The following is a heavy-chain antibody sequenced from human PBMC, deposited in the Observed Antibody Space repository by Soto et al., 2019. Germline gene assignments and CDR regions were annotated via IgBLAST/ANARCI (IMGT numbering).Heavy chain of an antibody. CDR3: ASFVYDFWSGYRPYYYGMDV. Sequence: PSETLSLTCTVSGGSISSGDYYWSWIRQPPGKGLEWIGYIYYSGSTYYSPSLKSRVTISVDTSKNQFSLKLSSVTAADTAVYYRASFVYDFWSGYRPYYYGMDVWGQGTTVTVSS. J-gene: IGHJ6*02. D-gene: IGHD3-3*01. V-gene: IGHV4-30-4*01. CDR2: IYYSGST. CDR1: GGSISSGDYY.